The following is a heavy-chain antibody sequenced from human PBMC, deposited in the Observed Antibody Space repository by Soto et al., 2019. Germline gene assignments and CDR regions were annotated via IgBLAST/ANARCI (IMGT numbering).Heavy chain of an antibody. CDR2: VNSSGST. CDR3: ARGGSWYPGYYYAMGV. CDR1: GASFSAYD. V-gene: IGHV4-4*07. J-gene: IGHJ6*02. D-gene: IGHD6-13*01. Sequence: XTLSLPCTDSGASFSAYDWSWIRQPAGKGLEWIGRVNSSGSTNYNPSLKSRVTMSVDTSKNQLALMLRSVTAADTSVFYCARGGSWYPGYYYAMGVWGQGNTVTIS.